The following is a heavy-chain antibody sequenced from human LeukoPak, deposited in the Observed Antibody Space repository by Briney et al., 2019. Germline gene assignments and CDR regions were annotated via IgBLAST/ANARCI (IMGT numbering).Heavy chain of an antibody. CDR1: GASISSGGHY. CDR3: ARHLVAGTAIEPDAFDV. V-gene: IGHV4-61*08. J-gene: IGHJ3*01. Sequence: KSSETLSLTCSVSGASISSGGHYANWLRQSPGKGLEWIGYIYYSRSTNYNPSLKSRVTLSLDTSKNQFSLKLSSVTAADTAVYYCARHLVAGTAIEPDAFDVWGQGTMVTVSS. CDR2: IYYSRST. D-gene: IGHD6-19*01.